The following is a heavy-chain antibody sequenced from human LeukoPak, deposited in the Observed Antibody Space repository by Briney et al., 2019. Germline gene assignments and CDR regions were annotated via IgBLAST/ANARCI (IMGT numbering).Heavy chain of an antibody. CDR1: GGTFSSYA. Sequence: ASVEVSCKASGGTFSSYAISWVRQAPGQGLEWMGRIIPILGIANYAQKFQGRVTITADKSTSTAYMELSSLRSEDTAVYYCARDIGAAAGTGYYYYYGMDVWGQGTTVTVSS. V-gene: IGHV1-69*04. J-gene: IGHJ6*02. CDR2: IIPILGIA. D-gene: IGHD6-13*01. CDR3: ARDIGAAAGTGYYYYYGMDV.